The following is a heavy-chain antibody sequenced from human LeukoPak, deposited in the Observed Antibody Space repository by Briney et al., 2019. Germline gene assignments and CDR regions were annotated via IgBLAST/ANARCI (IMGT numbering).Heavy chain of an antibody. V-gene: IGHV4-61*02. CDR2: IYTSGST. J-gene: IGHJ3*02. Sequence: SQTLSLTCTVSGGSISSGSYYWSWIRQPAGKGLEWIGRIYTSGSTNYNPSLKSRVTISVDTSKNQFSLKLSSVTAADTAVYYCARDRGSGYYDNAFDIWGQGTMVTVSS. CDR1: GGSISSGSYY. D-gene: IGHD3-3*01. CDR3: ARDRGSGYYDNAFDI.